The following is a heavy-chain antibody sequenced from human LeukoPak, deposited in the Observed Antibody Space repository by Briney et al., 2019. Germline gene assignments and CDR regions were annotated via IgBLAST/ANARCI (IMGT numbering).Heavy chain of an antibody. D-gene: IGHD3-10*01. CDR1: GFSFSDAW. Sequence: PGGSLRLSCAASGFSFSDAWMNWVRQIPGKGLEWVGRIESKTDGGTTDYAAPVKGRFTISRDDSTNTLYLQMNSLKSEDTAVYYCTTYGSGRKFDYWGQGILVTVSS. CDR2: IESKTDGGTT. J-gene: IGHJ4*02. V-gene: IGHV3-15*04. CDR3: TTYGSGRKFDY.